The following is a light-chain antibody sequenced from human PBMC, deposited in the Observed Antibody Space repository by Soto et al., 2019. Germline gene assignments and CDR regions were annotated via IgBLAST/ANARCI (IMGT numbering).Light chain of an antibody. V-gene: IGKV1-5*03. CDR1: QSINNL. CDR2: KAS. Sequence: DIQMTQSPSTLSASLGDRVAITCRASQSINNLLVWYQQKPGKAPKLLIYKASKLESGVPSRFSGSGSGTDFTLTIYSLQPDDFATYYCQQYYSYPWTFGQGTKVEIK. J-gene: IGKJ1*01. CDR3: QQYYSYPWT.